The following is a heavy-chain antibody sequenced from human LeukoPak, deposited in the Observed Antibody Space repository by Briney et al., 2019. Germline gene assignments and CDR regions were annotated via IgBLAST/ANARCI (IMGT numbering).Heavy chain of an antibody. CDR1: GFAFSSYA. CDR2: INNNGGFT. CDR3: ARDLSGAVTTFVLHT. V-gene: IGHV3-64*02. Sequence: GGSLRLSCAASGFAFSSYAMHWVRQAPGKQLEYISSINNNGGFTFYADSVKGRVTISRDNSKNMVFLQMSNLRAEDMGLYYCARDLSGAVTTFVLHTWGQGTLIRVSS. D-gene: IGHD4-11*01. J-gene: IGHJ5*02.